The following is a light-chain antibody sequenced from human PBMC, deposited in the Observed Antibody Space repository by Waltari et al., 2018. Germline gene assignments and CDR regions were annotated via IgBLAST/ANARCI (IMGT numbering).Light chain of an antibody. CDR2: VKSDGSH. CDR1: SGHSSNV. CDR3: QTGGHGTWV. J-gene: IGLJ3*02. Sequence: QLVLTQSPSASASLGASVKLTCTLSSGHSSNVIAWHQQQPEKGPRYLMKVKSDGSHSKGDEIPVRFSGSSSGAERYLTIASVQSEDEADYYCQTGGHGTWVFGGGTKLTVL. V-gene: IGLV4-69*01.